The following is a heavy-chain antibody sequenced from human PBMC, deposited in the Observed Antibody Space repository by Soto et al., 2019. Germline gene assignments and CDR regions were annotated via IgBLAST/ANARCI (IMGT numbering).Heavy chain of an antibody. Sequence: GASVKVSCKASGYTFTGYYMDWVRQAPGQGLEWMGWINPNSGGTNYAQKFQGWVTMTRDTSISTAYMELSRLRSDDTAVYYCARDAPGAVALYGMDVWGQGTTVTVSS. V-gene: IGHV1-2*04. J-gene: IGHJ6*02. CDR3: ARDAPGAVALYGMDV. D-gene: IGHD6-19*01. CDR2: INPNSGGT. CDR1: GYTFTGYY.